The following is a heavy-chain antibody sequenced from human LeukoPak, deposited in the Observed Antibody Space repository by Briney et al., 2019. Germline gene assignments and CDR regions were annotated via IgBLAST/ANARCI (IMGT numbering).Heavy chain of an antibody. D-gene: IGHD6-6*01. CDR2: INHSGST. Sequence: SETLSLTCAVYGGPLRGYYWSWVRHPPGKGLEWIGEINHSGSTNYNPSLQSRVTISVDTSNNQFSLKLSSVTAADTAVYYCARGVGYSSSSLRYWYFDLWGRGTLVTVSS. CDR1: GGPLRGYY. J-gene: IGHJ2*01. CDR3: ARGVGYSSSSLRYWYFDL. V-gene: IGHV4-34*01.